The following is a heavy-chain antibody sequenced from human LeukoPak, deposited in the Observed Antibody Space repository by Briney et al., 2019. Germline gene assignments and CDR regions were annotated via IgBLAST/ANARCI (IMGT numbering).Heavy chain of an antibody. CDR1: GFTFDDYT. V-gene: IGHV3-43*01. CDR3: AKVKVRVGYDSLFDY. D-gene: IGHD5-12*01. J-gene: IGHJ4*02. Sequence: GSLRLSCAASGFTFDDYTMHWVRQAPGKGLEWVSLISWDGGSTYYADSVKGRFTISRDNSKNSLYLQMNSLRTEDTALYYCAKVKVRVGYDSLFDYWGQGTLVTVSS. CDR2: ISWDGGST.